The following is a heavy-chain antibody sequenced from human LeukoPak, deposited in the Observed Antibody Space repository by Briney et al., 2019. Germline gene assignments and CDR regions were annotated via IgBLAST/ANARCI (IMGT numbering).Heavy chain of an antibody. CDR1: GFTVSSNY. V-gene: IGHV3-66*01. CDR3: ARSPRGCGSCHSWYFDL. D-gene: IGHD2-15*01. CDR2: IYSGGST. Sequence: GGSLRLSCAASGFTVSSNYMSWVRQAPGKGLEWVSVIYSGGSTYYADSVKGRFTISRDNSKNTLYLQMNSLRAEDTAVYYCARSPRGCGSCHSWYFDLWGRGTLVTVSS. J-gene: IGHJ2*01.